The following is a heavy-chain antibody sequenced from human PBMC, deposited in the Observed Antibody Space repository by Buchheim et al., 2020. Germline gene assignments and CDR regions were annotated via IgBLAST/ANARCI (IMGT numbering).Heavy chain of an antibody. J-gene: IGHJ4*02. CDR3: AKGGGTVRRYFDY. D-gene: IGHD4-17*01. CDR1: GFTFSNYA. CDR2: FTSSGGST. Sequence: EVQLLESGGGLVQPGGSLRLTCAASGFTFSNYAMSWVCQAPGKGLEWVSGFTSSGGSTYYADSVKGRFTISRDNSKNTLYLQMNSLRADDTAVYYCAKGGGTVRRYFDYWGQGTL. V-gene: IGHV3-23*01.